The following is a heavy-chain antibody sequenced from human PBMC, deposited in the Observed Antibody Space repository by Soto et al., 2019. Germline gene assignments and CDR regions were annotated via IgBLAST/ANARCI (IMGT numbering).Heavy chain of an antibody. CDR2: ISGSGGST. CDR1: GLTSSIYA. Sequence: LRPSCAASGLTSSIYAMRWLLQALGKGLEWVSAISGSGGSTYYADSVMGRITISRDNSKNTLYLQMNSLRAEDTAVYYCAKDTQWLALSVFDYWGQGTLVTVSS. CDR3: AKDTQWLALSVFDY. J-gene: IGHJ4*02. D-gene: IGHD6-19*01. V-gene: IGHV3-23*01.